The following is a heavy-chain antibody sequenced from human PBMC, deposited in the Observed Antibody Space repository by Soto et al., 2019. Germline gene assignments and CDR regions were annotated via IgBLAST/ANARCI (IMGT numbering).Heavy chain of an antibody. D-gene: IGHD2-15*01. V-gene: IGHV4-39*07. J-gene: IGHJ5*02. CDR1: GGSISSSSYY. Sequence: SETLSLTCTVSGGSISSSSYYWGWIRQRPGKGLEWIGCIYYSGSTDYNPSLRSRVTISADTSRNQVFLNMYSVTAADTAVYYCASSGGPEGDWFDPWGQGTLVTVSS. CDR2: IYYSGST. CDR3: ASSGGPEGDWFDP.